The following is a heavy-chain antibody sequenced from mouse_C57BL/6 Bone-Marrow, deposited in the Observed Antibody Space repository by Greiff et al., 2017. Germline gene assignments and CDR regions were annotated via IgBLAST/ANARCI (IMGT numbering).Heavy chain of an antibody. Sequence: VQLQQPGAELVKPGASVKIPCKASGYTFTDYNMDWVKQSHGKSLEWIGDINPNNGGTIYNQKFKGKATLTVDKSSSTAYMELRSLTSEDTAVYYCARLRRRGYAMDYWGQGTSVTVSS. V-gene: IGHV1-18*01. D-gene: IGHD2-12*01. J-gene: IGHJ4*01. CDR3: ARLRRRGYAMDY. CDR2: INPNNGGT. CDR1: GYTFTDYN.